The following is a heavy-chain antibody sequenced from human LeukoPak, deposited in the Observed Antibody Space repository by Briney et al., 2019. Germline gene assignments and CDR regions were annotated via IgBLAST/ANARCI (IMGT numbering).Heavy chain of an antibody. CDR3: AKDLRPSLPFGVVLNWFDP. J-gene: IGHJ5*02. Sequence: PSETLSLTCAVSGGSISSSNWWSWVRQPPGKGLEWVSAISGSGGSTYYADSVKGRFTISRDNSKNTLYLQMNSLRAEDTAVYYCAKDLRPSLPFGVVLNWFDPWGQGTLVTVSS. CDR2: ISGSGGST. CDR1: GGSISSSN. V-gene: IGHV3-23*01. D-gene: IGHD3-3*01.